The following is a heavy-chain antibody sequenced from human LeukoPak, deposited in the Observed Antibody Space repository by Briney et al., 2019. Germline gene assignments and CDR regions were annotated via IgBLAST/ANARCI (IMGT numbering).Heavy chain of an antibody. CDR2: INPSGGST. CDR3: ARSCYYDSSGYLYYYYYYYMDV. J-gene: IGHJ6*03. Sequence: GASVKVSCKASGYTFTSYYMHWARQAPGQGLEWMGIINPSGGSTSYAQKFQGRVTMTRDTSTSTVYMELSSLRSEDTAVYYCARSCYYDSSGYLYYYYYYYMDVWGKGTTVTVSS. CDR1: GYTFTSYY. V-gene: IGHV1-46*01. D-gene: IGHD3-22*01.